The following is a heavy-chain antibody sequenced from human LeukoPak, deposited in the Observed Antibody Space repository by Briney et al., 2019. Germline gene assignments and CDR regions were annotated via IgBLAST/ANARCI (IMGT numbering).Heavy chain of an antibody. Sequence: GGSLRLSCTASGFSFSGHWMHWARQLPGKGLVWVSRISPTGNTTSYADSVKGRFTVSRDNAKNTLYLQVNNLRAEDTAVYYCARRIAAAAAPYYFDYWGQGTLVTVSS. J-gene: IGHJ4*02. CDR2: ISPTGNTT. CDR1: GFSFSGHW. V-gene: IGHV3-74*01. D-gene: IGHD6-13*01. CDR3: ARRIAAAAAPYYFDY.